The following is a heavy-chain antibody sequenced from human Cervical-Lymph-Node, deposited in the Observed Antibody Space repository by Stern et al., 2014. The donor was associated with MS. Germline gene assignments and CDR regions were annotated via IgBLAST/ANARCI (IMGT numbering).Heavy chain of an antibody. J-gene: IGHJ6*02. CDR1: SFSVSNTY. CDR2: IHSGGGT. V-gene: IGHV3-53*01. CDR3: ARGNYSSWTNYYYGMDV. D-gene: IGHD6-13*01. Sequence: EVQLLESGGGLIQPGGSLRLSCAASSFSVSNTYMTWVRQAPGMGLEWVSLIHSGGGTDYADSVRGRFTISRDNSKNILYLQMSSLRVEDTAMYYCARGNYSSWTNYYYGMDVWGQGTTVTVSS.